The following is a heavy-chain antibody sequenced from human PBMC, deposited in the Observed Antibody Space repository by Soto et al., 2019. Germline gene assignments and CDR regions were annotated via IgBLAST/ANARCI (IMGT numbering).Heavy chain of an antibody. J-gene: IGHJ4*02. Sequence: QVQLVQSGAEVKKPGSSVKVSCKASGGTFSSYAISWVRQAPGQGLEWMGGIIPIFGTANYAQKLQGRVTITADESTSTAYMEQSSLRSEDTAVYYCARERTATNPDFDYWGQGTLVTVSS. CDR1: GGTFSSYA. CDR2: IIPIFGTA. V-gene: IGHV1-69*01. D-gene: IGHD2-2*01. CDR3: ARERTATNPDFDY.